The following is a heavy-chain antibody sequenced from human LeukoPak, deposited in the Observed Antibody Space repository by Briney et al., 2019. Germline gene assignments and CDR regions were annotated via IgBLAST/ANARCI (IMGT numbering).Heavy chain of an antibody. V-gene: IGHV3-30*02. J-gene: IGHJ4*02. Sequence: GGSLRLSCAASGFTFCSYGMHWVRQAPGKGLEWVAFIRNDGGDKYYADSVKGRFTISRDNSKNTLYLQMNSLRVEDTALYYCAKVLSSSWGYFGFWGQGTLVTVSS. D-gene: IGHD6-13*01. CDR1: GFTFCSYG. CDR3: AKVLSSSWGYFGF. CDR2: IRNDGGDK.